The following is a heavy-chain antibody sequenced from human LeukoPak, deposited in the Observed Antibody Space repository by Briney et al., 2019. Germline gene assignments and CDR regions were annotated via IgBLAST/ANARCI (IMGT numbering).Heavy chain of an antibody. CDR3: AAELYGVYTDCCTFHL. V-gene: IGHV1-58*01. D-gene: IGHD4-17*01. CDR2: IIVGSGAT. J-gene: IGHJ3*01. Sequence: VASVKVSCKTSGFTFSTSAVQWVRQARGQPLEWIGWIIVGSGATNYAQSLQGRFTITRDMSTNTAYMELSSLGSEDSAVYYCAAELYGVYTDCCTFHLWGQGTLVTVSS. CDR1: GFTFSTSA.